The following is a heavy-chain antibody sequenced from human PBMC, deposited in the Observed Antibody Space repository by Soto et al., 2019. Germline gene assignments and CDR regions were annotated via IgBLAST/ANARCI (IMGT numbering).Heavy chain of an antibody. CDR1: GGSIRSSGDY. V-gene: IGHV4-39*01. Sequence: QLQLQESGPGLVKPSETLSLICIVSGGSIRSSGDYWGWIRQPPGKGLEWIGTISYSGITYYNPSVKSRVTISVDTSKNQLSLTLSSVTAADTAVYFCASVPGGGVLDGWGQGNLVTVSS. CDR3: ASVPGGGVLDG. D-gene: IGHD2-8*02. CDR2: ISYSGIT. J-gene: IGHJ4*02.